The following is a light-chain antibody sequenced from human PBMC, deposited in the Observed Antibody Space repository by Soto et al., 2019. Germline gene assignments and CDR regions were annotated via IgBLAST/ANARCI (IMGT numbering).Light chain of an antibody. Sequence: PGERATLSCRASQSVSSSLAWYQQKPGQAPRLLIYDASNRATGIPARFSGCGSGTDFTLTISSLEPEDFAVYYCQQRRTFGQGTKVEIK. J-gene: IGKJ1*01. CDR2: DAS. V-gene: IGKV3-11*01. CDR1: QSVSSS. CDR3: QQRRT.